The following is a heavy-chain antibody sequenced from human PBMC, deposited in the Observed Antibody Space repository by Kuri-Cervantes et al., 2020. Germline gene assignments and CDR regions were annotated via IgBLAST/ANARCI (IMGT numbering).Heavy chain of an antibody. D-gene: IGHD3-16*01. J-gene: IGHJ4*02. V-gene: IGHV3-74*01. CDR2: INSDGSST. Sequence: GESLKISCAASGFTFSSYWMHWVRQAPGKGLVWVSRINSDGSSTSYADSVKGRFTISRDNAKSSLYLQLEALRAADTAVYYCARDGFSYGMTSFDYWGRGTLVTVSS. CDR1: GFTFSSYW. CDR3: ARDGFSYGMTSFDY.